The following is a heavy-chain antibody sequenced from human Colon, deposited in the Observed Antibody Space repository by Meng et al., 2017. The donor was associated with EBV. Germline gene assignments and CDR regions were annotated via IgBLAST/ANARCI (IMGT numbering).Heavy chain of an antibody. Sequence: HVQLQQWVAGLLKPSATLSLTCAVYGGSFSCYYWGLIRQPPGKGLEWIGEINHSGSTNYNPSLKSRVTISVDTSKNQFSLKLSSVTAADTAVYYCARVGAYCGGDCYHPHWGQGTLVTVSS. D-gene: IGHD2-21*02. CDR3: ARVGAYCGGDCYHPH. V-gene: IGHV4-34*01. J-gene: IGHJ4*02. CDR1: GGSFSCYY. CDR2: INHSGST.